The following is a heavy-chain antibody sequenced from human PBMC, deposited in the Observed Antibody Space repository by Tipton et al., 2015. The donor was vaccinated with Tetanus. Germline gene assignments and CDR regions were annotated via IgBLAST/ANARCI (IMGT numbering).Heavy chain of an antibody. J-gene: IGHJ4*02. CDR1: GGTFSSHA. CDR3: ARGTYYDFWSGPSTPYYLDY. CDR2: IIPIFGTP. V-gene: IGHV1-69*01. Sequence: QVQLVQSGPEVKKPGSSVKVSCETSGGTFSSHAIAWVRQAPGQGLEWVGGIIPIFGTPNYAQNFQGRVTITADESTDTASMELNNVRPEDTAVYYCARGTYYDFWSGPSTPYYLDYWSQGTLITVSS. D-gene: IGHD3-3*01.